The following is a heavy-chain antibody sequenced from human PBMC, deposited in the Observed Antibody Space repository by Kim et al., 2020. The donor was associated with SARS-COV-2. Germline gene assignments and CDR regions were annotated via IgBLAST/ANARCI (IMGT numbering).Heavy chain of an antibody. V-gene: IGHV4-61*01. CDR2: IYYSGST. CDR3: ARTLENYDILTGYPYYFDY. D-gene: IGHD3-9*01. J-gene: IGHJ4*02. CDR1: GGSVSSGSYY. Sequence: SETLSLTCTVSGGSVSSGSYYWSWIRHPPGKGLEWIGYIYYSGSTNYNPSLKSRVTISVDTSKNQFSLKLSSVTAADTAVYYCARTLENYDILTGYPYYFDYWGQGTLVTVSS.